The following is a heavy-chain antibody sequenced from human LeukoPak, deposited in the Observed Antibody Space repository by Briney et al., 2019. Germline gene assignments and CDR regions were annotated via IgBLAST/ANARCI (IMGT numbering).Heavy chain of an antibody. CDR1: GGSISSYY. CDR3: ARVITLVRGVLDY. D-gene: IGHD3-10*01. V-gene: IGHV4-59*08. Sequence: SETLSLTCTVSGGSISSYYWSWIRQPPGKGLEWIGYIYYSGSTNYNPSLKSRVTISVDTSKNQFSLKLCSVTAADTAVYYCARVITLVRGVLDYWGQGTLVTVSS. J-gene: IGHJ4*02. CDR2: IYYSGST.